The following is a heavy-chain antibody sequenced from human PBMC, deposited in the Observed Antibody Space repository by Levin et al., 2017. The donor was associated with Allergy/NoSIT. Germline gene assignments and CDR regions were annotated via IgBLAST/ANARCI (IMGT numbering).Heavy chain of an antibody. Sequence: SQTLSLTCTVSGDSINSDYYWGWIRQPPGKGLDWVGYIHYTGRTYYNPSLKSRVTISVDTSKNRFSLRLSSVTAADTAVYYCARRGYHNVGFDYWGQGTLVTVSS. J-gene: IGHJ4*02. CDR1: GDSINSDYY. V-gene: IGHV4-39*02. CDR3: ARRGYHNVGFDY. CDR2: IHYTGRT. D-gene: IGHD5-12*01.